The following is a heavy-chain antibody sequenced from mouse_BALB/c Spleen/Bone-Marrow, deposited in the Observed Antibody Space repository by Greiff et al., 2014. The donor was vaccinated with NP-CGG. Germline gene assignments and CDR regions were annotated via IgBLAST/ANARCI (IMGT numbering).Heavy chain of an antibody. CDR1: GFTFTNYF. D-gene: IGHD1-2*01. CDR2: IRNKANGYTT. J-gene: IGHJ2*01. Sequence: DVQLVESGGGLVQPGGSLRLSCTTSGFTFTNYFMTWVRQPPGKALEWLGFIRNKANGYTTEYNPSVKGRFTISRDNSQGIFYLQMNTLRAEDSAIYYCARDYNGCFDFWGQGTTLTVSS. CDR3: ARDYNGCFDF. V-gene: IGHV7-3*02.